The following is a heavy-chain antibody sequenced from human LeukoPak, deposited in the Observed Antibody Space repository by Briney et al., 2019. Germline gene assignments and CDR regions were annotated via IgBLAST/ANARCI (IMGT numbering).Heavy chain of an antibody. D-gene: IGHD3-22*01. V-gene: IGHV3-7*01. CDR1: GFTFSDSW. J-gene: IGHJ4*02. Sequence: GGSLRLSCAASGFTFSDSWMSWVRQAPGKGLEWVANIKQDGSDRYYVDSVKGRFTISRDNAKNSLYLQMNSLRAEDTAVYYCARDQLEVITRFDYWGQGTPVTVSS. CDR3: ARDQLEVITRFDY. CDR2: IKQDGSDR.